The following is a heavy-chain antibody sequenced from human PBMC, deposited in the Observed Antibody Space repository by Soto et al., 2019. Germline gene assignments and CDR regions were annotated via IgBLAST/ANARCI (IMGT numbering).Heavy chain of an antibody. J-gene: IGHJ6*02. CDR3: ATSSGIDGDYGVNYYYYGMDV. D-gene: IGHD4-17*01. Sequence: GGSLRLSCAASGFTFSSYGMHWVRQAPGKGLEWVAVIWYDGSNKYYADSVKGRFTISRDNSKNTLYLQMNSLRAEDTAVYYCATSSGIDGDYGVNYYYYGMDVWGQGTTVTVSS. V-gene: IGHV3-33*01. CDR1: GFTFSSYG. CDR2: IWYDGSNK.